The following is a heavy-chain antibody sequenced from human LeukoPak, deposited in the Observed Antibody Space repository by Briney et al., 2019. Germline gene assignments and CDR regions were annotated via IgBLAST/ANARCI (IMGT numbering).Heavy chain of an antibody. CDR2: INHSGST. CDR3: ARGLRDSSGWWGWFDP. V-gene: IGHV4-34*01. D-gene: IGHD6-19*01. CDR1: GESFSDFY. Sequence: SETLPLTCAVYGESFSDFYWSWIRQPPGKGLAWIGEINHSGSTNYNPSLKTRATISVDASKNQFSLKLTSVTAADTAVYYCARGLRDSSGWWGWFDPWGPGTLVTVSS. J-gene: IGHJ5*02.